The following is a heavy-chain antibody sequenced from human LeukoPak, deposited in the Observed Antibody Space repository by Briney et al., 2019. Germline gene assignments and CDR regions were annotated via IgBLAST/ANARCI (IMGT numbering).Heavy chain of an antibody. J-gene: IGHJ4*02. D-gene: IGHD3-16*01. CDR3: ARDTPPFGAGDY. Sequence: GGSLRLSCAASGFTFSSYAMHWVRQAPGKGLEWVAVISYDGSNKYYADSVKGRFTISRDNSKNTLYLQMNSLRSEDTAVYYCARDTPPFGAGDYWGQGTLVTVSS. CDR1: GFTFSSYA. CDR2: ISYDGSNK. V-gene: IGHV3-30-3*01.